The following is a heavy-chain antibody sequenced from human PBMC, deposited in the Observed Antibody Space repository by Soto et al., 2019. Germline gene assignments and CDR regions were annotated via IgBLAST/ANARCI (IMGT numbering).Heavy chain of an antibody. V-gene: IGHV3-30*18. J-gene: IGHJ6*03. CDR1: GFTFSSYG. CDR3: AKDSKLFGVVIIYYYYMDV. D-gene: IGHD3-3*01. CDR2: ISYDGSNK. Sequence: PGGSLRLSCAASGFTFSSYGMHWVRQAPGKGLEWVAVISYDGSNKYYADSVKGRFTISRDNSKNTLYLQMNSLRAEDTAVYYCAKDSKLFGVVIIYYYYMDVWGKGTTVTVSS.